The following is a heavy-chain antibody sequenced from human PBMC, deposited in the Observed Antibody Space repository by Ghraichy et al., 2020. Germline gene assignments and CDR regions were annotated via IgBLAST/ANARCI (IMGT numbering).Heavy chain of an antibody. CDR3: ARDPFRIVVVTATGTG. J-gene: IGHJ4*02. CDR2: INHSGST. V-gene: IGHV4-34*01. CDR1: GGSFSGYY. Sequence: SETLSLTCAVYGGSFSGYYWSWIRQPPGKGLEWIGEINHSGSTNYNPSLKSRVTISVDTSKNQFSLKLSSVTAADTAVYYCARDPFRIVVVTATGTGWGQGTLVTVSS. D-gene: IGHD2-21*02.